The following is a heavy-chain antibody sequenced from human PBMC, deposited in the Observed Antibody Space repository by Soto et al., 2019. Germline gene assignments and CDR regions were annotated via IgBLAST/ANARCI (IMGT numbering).Heavy chain of an antibody. V-gene: IGHV1-69*06. CDR1: GGSFSTYS. Sequence: QVQLVQSGAEVKKPGSSVKVSCKASGGSFSTYSISWVRQAPGQGLEWMGGIIPIFGTSNYAQKFQGRVTIPADKSTNTAYMELSSLRSEDTAVYYCAITYGDYVVGAFDIWGQGTMVTVSS. CDR2: IIPIFGTS. D-gene: IGHD4-17*01. J-gene: IGHJ3*02. CDR3: AITYGDYVVGAFDI.